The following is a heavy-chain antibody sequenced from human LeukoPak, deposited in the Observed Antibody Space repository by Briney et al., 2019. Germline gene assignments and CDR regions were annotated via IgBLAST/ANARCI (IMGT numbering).Heavy chain of an antibody. CDR3: ARHTYYCSGGSCFFDY. V-gene: IGHV3-9*01. CDR1: GFTFDDYA. Sequence: GGSLRLSCAASGFTFDDYAMHWVRQAPGKGLEWISGISWNSGSIGYADSVKGRFTISRDNAKNSLYLQMNSLRAEDTAVYYCARHTYYCSGGSCFFDYWGQGTLVTVSS. J-gene: IGHJ4*02. CDR2: ISWNSGSI. D-gene: IGHD2-15*01.